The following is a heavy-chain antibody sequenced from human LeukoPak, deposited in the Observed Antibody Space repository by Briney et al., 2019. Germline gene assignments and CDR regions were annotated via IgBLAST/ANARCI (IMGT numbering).Heavy chain of an antibody. CDR3: ARGGTYYSDY. V-gene: IGHV4-59*01. CDR1: GGSISSYY. D-gene: IGHD1-26*01. J-gene: IGHJ4*02. CDR2: IYYSGSA. Sequence: SETLSLTCTVSGGSISSYYWTWIRQPPGKGLEWIGYIYYSGSANYNPSLKSRLIISVDTSKNQFSLKLSSVTAADTAVYYCARGGTYYSDYWGQGILVTVSS.